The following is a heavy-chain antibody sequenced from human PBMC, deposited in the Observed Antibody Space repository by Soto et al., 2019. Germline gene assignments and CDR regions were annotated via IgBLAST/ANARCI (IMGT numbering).Heavy chain of an antibody. V-gene: IGHV3-74*01. CDR2: INSDGSST. D-gene: IGHD1-26*01. CDR1: GFTLSSYW. Sequence: GGSLRLSCAASGFTLSSYWMHWVRQAPGKGLVWVSRINSDGSSTSYADSVKGRFTISRDSSKNTLYLQMNSLRVEDTAVYYSAKSKELGVSALDHWGQGTLVTVSS. J-gene: IGHJ4*02. CDR3: AKSKELGVSALDH.